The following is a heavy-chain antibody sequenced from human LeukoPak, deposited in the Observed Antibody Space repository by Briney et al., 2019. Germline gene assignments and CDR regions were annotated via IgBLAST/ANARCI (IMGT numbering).Heavy chain of an antibody. CDR3: AREPLRGGDYV. V-gene: IGHV1-18*01. CDR2: ISAYNGNT. D-gene: IGHD2-21*02. Sequence: ASVKVSCKASGYTYTSYGISWVRQAPGQGLEWMGWISAYNGNTNYARKLQGRVTMTTDTSTSTAYMELRSLRSDDTAVYYCAREPLRGGDYVWGQGTLVTVSS. J-gene: IGHJ4*02. CDR1: GYTYTSYG.